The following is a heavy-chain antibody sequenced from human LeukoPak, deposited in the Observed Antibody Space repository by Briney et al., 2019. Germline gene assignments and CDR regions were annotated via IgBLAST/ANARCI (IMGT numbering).Heavy chain of an antibody. CDR2: ISYDGSNK. V-gene: IGHV3-30*04. D-gene: IGHD3-22*01. J-gene: IGHJ4*02. Sequence: GGSLRLSCAASGFTFSSYAMHWVRQAPGKGLEWVAVISYDGSNKYYADSVKGRFTISRDNAKNSLYLQMNSLRAEDTAVYYCARDSGNYYDSSGYYQTLSDFDYWGQGTLVTVSS. CDR1: GFTFSSYA. CDR3: ARDSGNYYDSSGYYQTLSDFDY.